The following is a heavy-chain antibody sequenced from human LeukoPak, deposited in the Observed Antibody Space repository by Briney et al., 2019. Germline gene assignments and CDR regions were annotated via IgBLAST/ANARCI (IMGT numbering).Heavy chain of an antibody. Sequence: PSETLSLTCSVSGGSISNRGYDWGWIRQPPGKGLEWIGSIYYSGSTYYNPSLKSRVTISVDTSKNQFSLKLSSVTAADTAVYYCAMGYSSSWYEGSVTSAGMDVWGQGTTVTVSS. J-gene: IGHJ6*02. CDR3: AMGYSSSWYEGSVTSAGMDV. CDR1: GGSISNRGYD. CDR2: IYYSGST. V-gene: IGHV4-39*01. D-gene: IGHD6-13*01.